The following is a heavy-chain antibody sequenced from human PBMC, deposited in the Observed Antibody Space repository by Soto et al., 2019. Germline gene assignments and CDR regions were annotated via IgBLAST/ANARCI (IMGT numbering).Heavy chain of an antibody. V-gene: IGHV1-8*02. CDR2: VSPENRNA. Sequence: ASVKVSCKASGYTFTTYDINWVRQATGQGLEWVGWVSPENRNAGYAPQFRGRVSMTADTSINTVYLELTTLTYEDTAVYYCEVTTGYWGQGTMVTVS. CDR3: EVTTGY. J-gene: IGHJ4*02. CDR1: GYTFTTYD. D-gene: IGHD4-17*01.